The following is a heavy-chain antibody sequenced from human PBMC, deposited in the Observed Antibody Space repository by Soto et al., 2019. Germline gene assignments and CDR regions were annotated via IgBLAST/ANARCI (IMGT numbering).Heavy chain of an antibody. CDR3: ARHHAPTISETWFDP. Sequence: QVHLVQSGVEVKTPGASVKVSCQASGYTFFTYDISWVRQAPGQGLEWMGWISTYSGDTKYAQKFQGRVPMTTDTSTTTAYLELRILRSDDTAVYYCARHHAPTISETWFDPWGQGTLVPVPS. CDR2: ISTYSGDT. V-gene: IGHV1-18*01. CDR1: GYTFFTYD. J-gene: IGHJ5*02. D-gene: IGHD3-9*01.